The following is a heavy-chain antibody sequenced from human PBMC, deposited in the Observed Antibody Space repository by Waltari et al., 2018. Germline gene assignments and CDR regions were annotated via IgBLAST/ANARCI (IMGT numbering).Heavy chain of an antibody. CDR1: GGSFSGYY. Sequence: QVQLQQWGAGLLKPSETLSLTCGVYGGSFSGYYWSWIRQPPGKGLEWIGEINDSGSTNYNPSLKSRVTISVDTSKNQFSLKVTSVTAADTAVYYCARGRLTLIRGIIPLYYYGLDVWGQGTTVTVSS. CDR2: INDSGST. J-gene: IGHJ6*02. CDR3: ARGRLTLIRGIIPLYYYGLDV. V-gene: IGHV4-34*01. D-gene: IGHD3-10*01.